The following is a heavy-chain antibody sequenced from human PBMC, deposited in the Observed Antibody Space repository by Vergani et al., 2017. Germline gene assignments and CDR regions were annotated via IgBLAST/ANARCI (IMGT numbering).Heavy chain of an antibody. J-gene: IGHJ4*02. Sequence: QVKLQESGPGLLKPSQTLALTCTVSGESIRSGSHYWSWIRQPAGKGPDWIGHIPTGGSTDLNPSFRSRVSISVDTSKSQFSLKLNSVTVADTAVYYCARXRPYCTSGSCPAIWGQGTLVTVSS. V-gene: IGHV4-61*02. CDR2: IPTGGST. D-gene: IGHD2-15*01. CDR1: GESIRSGSHY. CDR3: ARXRPYCTSGSCPAI.